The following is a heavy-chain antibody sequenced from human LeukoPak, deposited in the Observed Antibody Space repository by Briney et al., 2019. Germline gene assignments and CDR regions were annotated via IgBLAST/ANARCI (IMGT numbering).Heavy chain of an antibody. Sequence: ASVKVSCKASGYTFTGYFMHWVRQAPGQGLEWVGRVNPKTGDTNYAQKFQGRVTLTRDTSIGTAYMELSRLRSDDTAFYYCARGKTYAPNTLDYWGQGTLVTVSS. CDR1: GYTFTGYF. CDR2: VNPKTGDT. V-gene: IGHV1-2*06. J-gene: IGHJ4*02. D-gene: IGHD3-16*01. CDR3: ARGKTYAPNTLDY.